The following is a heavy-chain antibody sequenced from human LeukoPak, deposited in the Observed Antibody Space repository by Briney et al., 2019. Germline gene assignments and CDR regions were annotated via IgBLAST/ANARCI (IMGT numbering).Heavy chain of an antibody. CDR1: GFTFSNYW. J-gene: IGHJ4*02. CDR2: IDQDGSEM. CDR3: ERAYYYGSGDYYSWAYFDF. Sequence: GGSLRLSCAASGFTFSNYWMTWVRQAPGKGLEWVANIDQDGSEMYSVDSVKGRFSISRDNAKKALYLQMNSLRAEDTAVYYCERAYYYGSGDYYSWAYFDFWGLGTLVTVSS. V-gene: IGHV3-7*04. D-gene: IGHD3-10*01.